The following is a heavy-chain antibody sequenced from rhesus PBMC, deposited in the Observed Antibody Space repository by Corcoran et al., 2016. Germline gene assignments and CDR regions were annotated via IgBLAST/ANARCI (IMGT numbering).Heavy chain of an antibody. CDR3: AREGGYGSNPYTDYYGLDS. CDR1: GGSVSTNY. V-gene: IGHV4S11*01. Sequence: QVQLQQWGEGLVKPSATLSLTCAVYGGSVSTNYWRWILQALGTGLAWIGRIDRSGTTYYNPSLKSRVALSVDTSKNQLSLKLSSVTAADTAVYYCAREGGYGSNPYTDYYGLDSWGQGVVVTVSS. J-gene: IGHJ6*01. D-gene: IGHD4-29*01. CDR2: IDRSGTT.